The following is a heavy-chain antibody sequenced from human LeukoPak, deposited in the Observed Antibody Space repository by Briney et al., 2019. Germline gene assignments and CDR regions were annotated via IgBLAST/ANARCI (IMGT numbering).Heavy chain of an antibody. Sequence: PGESLKISCKGSGYSFTSYWIAWVRQMPGKGLEWMGIIYPGDSDTRYSPSFQGQVTISADKSISTAYLQWSGLKASDTAMFYCARCLRDYGSGSYSYDYWGQGTLVTVPS. CDR1: GYSFTSYW. CDR2: IYPGDSDT. CDR3: ARCLRDYGSGSYSYDY. J-gene: IGHJ4*02. D-gene: IGHD3-10*01. V-gene: IGHV5-51*01.